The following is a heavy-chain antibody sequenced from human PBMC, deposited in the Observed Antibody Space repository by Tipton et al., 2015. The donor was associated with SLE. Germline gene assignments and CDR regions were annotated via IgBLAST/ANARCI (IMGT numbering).Heavy chain of an antibody. D-gene: IGHD5-18*01. CDR2: IYYSGST. V-gene: IGHV4-39*01. CDR3: ASWYSYGLDY. CDR1: GGSISSSSYY. J-gene: IGHJ4*02. Sequence: TLSLTCTVSGGSISSSSYYWGWIRQPPGKGLEWIGSIYYSGSTYYNPSLKSRVTISVDTSKNQFSLKLSSVTAADTAVYYCASWYSYGLDYWGQGTLVTVSS.